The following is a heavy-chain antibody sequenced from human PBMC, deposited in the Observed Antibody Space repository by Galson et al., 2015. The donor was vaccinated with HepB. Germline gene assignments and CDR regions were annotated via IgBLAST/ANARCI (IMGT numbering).Heavy chain of an antibody. J-gene: IGHJ6*03. CDR1: GYTFADYV. CDR2: MNTNTGKP. CDR3: ARSPLRFLDWLPYYDYYYMDR. Sequence: SVKVSCKASGYTFADYVVNWVRQAPGQGLERMGWMNTNTGKPTYAPGFAGRFVFSFDTSVTTAYLQINSLETDDTAVYYCARSPLRFLDWLPYYDYYYMDRWGEGTTVTVSS. D-gene: IGHD3-3*01. V-gene: IGHV7-4-1*02.